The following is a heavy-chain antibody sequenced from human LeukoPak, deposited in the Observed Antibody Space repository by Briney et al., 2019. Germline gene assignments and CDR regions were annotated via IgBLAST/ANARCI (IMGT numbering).Heavy chain of an antibody. CDR1: GFTFSDYY. CDR3: AKHRRGAYAYQFDY. CDR2: ISSSDGST. Sequence: GGSLRLSCAASGFTFSDYYMSWVRQAPGKGLEWVSGISSSDGSTYYTDSVKGRFTISRDTSKNTLYLQMHSLRAEDTAVYFCAKHRRGAYAYQFDYWGQGTLVTVSS. D-gene: IGHD5-12*01. V-gene: IGHV3-23*01. J-gene: IGHJ4*02.